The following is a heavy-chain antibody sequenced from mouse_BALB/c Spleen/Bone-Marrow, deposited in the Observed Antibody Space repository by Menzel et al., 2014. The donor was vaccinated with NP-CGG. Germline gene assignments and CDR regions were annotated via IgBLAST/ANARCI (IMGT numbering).Heavy chain of an antibody. CDR1: GYTFTRYW. CDR2: IDPSNSKT. D-gene: IGHD1-3*01. Sequence: VQLQESGPELVRPGASVTLSCPASGYTFTRYWMHWVKQWPGQELEWIGMIDPSNSKTRITKKYKVKTTLNIDKPSNTDYMQLSSLTTEDAMVYYCARAADLDNHYYVMDYWGQGTSVTVSS. V-gene: IGHV1-69*01. J-gene: IGHJ4*01. CDR3: ARAADLDNHYYVMDY.